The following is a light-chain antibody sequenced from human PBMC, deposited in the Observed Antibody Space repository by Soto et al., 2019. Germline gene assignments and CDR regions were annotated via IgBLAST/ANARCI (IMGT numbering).Light chain of an antibody. Sequence: DIQMTQSPSSLSASVGDRVTITCRASQSISSYLNWYQQKPGKAPKLLIYAASSLQSGVPSRFSGSGSGTDFTLTISSLQPEDFATYYCQQSYSTPLTFGHGTKVDI. CDR1: QSISSY. V-gene: IGKV1-39*01. CDR2: AAS. J-gene: IGKJ1*01. CDR3: QQSYSTPLT.